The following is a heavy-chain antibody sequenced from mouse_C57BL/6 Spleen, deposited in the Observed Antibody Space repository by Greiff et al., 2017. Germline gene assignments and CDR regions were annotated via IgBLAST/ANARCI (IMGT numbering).Heavy chain of an antibody. CDR3: ARRGVVADFDY. CDR2: IYPGGGYT. CDR1: GYTFTNYW. D-gene: IGHD1-1*01. Sequence: QVQLKQSGAELVRPGTSVKMSCKASGYTFTNYWIGWAKQRPGHGLEWIGDIYPGGGYTNYNEKFKGKATLTADKSSSTAYMQFSSLTSEDSAIYYCARRGVVADFDYWGQGTTLTVSS. J-gene: IGHJ2*01. V-gene: IGHV1-63*01.